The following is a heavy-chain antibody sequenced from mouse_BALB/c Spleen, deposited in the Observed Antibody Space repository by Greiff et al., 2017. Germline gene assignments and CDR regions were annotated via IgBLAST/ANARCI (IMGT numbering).Heavy chain of an antibody. CDR1: GFSLSRYS. V-gene: IGHV2-6-4*01. J-gene: IGHJ4*01. Sequence: VKLVESGPGLVAPSQCLSITCTVSGFSLSRYSVNWVRQPPGKGLEWLGMIWGGGSTDYYSALKSRLSISKDNSTSQVFLTMNSLQTDDTAMYYCATLEYGNYNAMDYWGQGTSVTVSS. CDR2: IWGGGST. CDR3: ATLEYGNYNAMDY. D-gene: IGHD2-10*02.